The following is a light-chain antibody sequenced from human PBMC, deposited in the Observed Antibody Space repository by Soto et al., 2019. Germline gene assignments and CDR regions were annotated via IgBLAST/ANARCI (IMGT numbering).Light chain of an antibody. CDR1: QSVRNNY. Sequence: EIALTQSPATLSSPPGERATLSCRASQSVRNNYLAWYHQRPGQAPRLLIYGASNRATGIPDRFSGSGSGTDFTLTISRLEPEDFALYVCQQYGSSPWTFGLGAKGDIK. V-gene: IGKV3-20*01. CDR3: QQYGSSPWT. CDR2: GAS. J-gene: IGKJ1*01.